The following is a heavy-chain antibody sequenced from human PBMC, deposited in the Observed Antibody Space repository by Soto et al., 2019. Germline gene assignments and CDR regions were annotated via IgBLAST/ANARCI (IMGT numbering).Heavy chain of an antibody. Sequence: EVQLVESGGGLVQPGGSLRLSCAASGFTFSNYDMHWVRQVTGKGLEWVSGITTAGDTYYPGSVKGRFTISREKAKNSLYLQTNSLSAGDTAVYYCESELDGGSYGMAVWSQGTTVTVS. CDR1: GFTFSNYD. CDR3: ESELDGGSYGMAV. J-gene: IGHJ6*02. CDR2: ITTAGDT. D-gene: IGHD3-3*01. V-gene: IGHV3-13*01.